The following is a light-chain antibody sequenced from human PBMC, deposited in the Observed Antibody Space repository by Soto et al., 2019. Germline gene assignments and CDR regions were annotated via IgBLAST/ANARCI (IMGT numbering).Light chain of an antibody. CDR2: DNN. V-gene: IGLV1-51*01. CDR1: SSNIPNNY. Sequence: QSVLTQPPSVSAAPGQKVTISCSGSSSNIPNNYVSWYQQRLGAAPRLLIYDNNMRPSGIPDRFSGSKSGTSATLGITGLQTGDEGDYYCGTWDNSLSAVVFGGGTKLTVL. CDR3: GTWDNSLSAVV. J-gene: IGLJ3*02.